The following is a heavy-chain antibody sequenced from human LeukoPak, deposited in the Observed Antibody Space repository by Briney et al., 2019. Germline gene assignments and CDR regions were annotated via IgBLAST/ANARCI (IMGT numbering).Heavy chain of an antibody. CDR2: INSDGSST. Sequence: GGSLRLSCAASGFTFSSYWMHWVRQAPGKGLVWVSRINSDGSSTSYADSVKGRFTISRDNAKNTLYLQMNSLRAEDTAVYYCVRVGSTVVTPLDYWGQGTLVTVSS. V-gene: IGHV3-74*01. J-gene: IGHJ4*02. CDR1: GFTFSSYW. CDR3: VRVGSTVVTPLDY. D-gene: IGHD4-23*01.